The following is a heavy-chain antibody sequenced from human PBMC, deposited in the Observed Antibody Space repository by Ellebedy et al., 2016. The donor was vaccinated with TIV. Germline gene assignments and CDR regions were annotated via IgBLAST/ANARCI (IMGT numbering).Heavy chain of an antibody. CDR1: GFTLSSYW. D-gene: IGHD7-27*01. Sequence: GESLKISCAASGFTLSSYWMSWVRQAPGKGLEWVANIKQDGSEKYYVDSVKGRFTISRDNAKNSLYLQMNSLRAEDTAVYYCARDHPLGIENFDYWGQGTLVTVSS. CDR2: IKQDGSEK. V-gene: IGHV3-7*01. J-gene: IGHJ4*02. CDR3: ARDHPLGIENFDY.